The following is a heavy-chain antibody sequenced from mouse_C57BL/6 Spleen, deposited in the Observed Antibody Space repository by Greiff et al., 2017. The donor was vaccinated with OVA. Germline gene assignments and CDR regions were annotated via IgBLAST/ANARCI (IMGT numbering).Heavy chain of an antibody. D-gene: IGHD1-1*01. Sequence: VKLMESGPGLVAPSQSLSITCTVSGFSLTSYAISWVRQPPGKGLEWLGVIWTGGGTNYNSALKSRLSISKDNSKSQVFLKMNSLQTDDTARYYCASYGSPYYYAMDYWGQGTSVTVSS. J-gene: IGHJ4*01. CDR3: ASYGSPYYYAMDY. CDR2: IWTGGGT. CDR1: GFSLTSYA. V-gene: IGHV2-9-1*01.